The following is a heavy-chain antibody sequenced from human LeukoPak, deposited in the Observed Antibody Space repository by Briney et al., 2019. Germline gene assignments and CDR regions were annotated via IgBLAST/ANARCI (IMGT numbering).Heavy chain of an antibody. V-gene: IGHV3-7*01. J-gene: IGHJ4*02. CDR3: ARHDCSSTSCSQSLDY. CDR2: INQDGSAR. D-gene: IGHD2-2*01. CDR1: GLTISRNW. Sequence: PGGSLRLSCAPSGLTISRNWMRWVRQAPGKGLERVANINQDGSARDYVDSVRGRFTISRDNPKNSLFLQMNSLRAEDTALYYCARHDCSSTSCSQSLDYWGRGTLVTVSS.